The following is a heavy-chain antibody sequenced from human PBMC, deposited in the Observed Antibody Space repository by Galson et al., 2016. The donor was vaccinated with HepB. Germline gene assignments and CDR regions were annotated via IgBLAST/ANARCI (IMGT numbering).Heavy chain of an antibody. J-gene: IGHJ6*02. Sequence: SLRLSCAASGFTVCSNCMSWVRQAPGKGLEWVSLIYSGGTTFYADSVKGRFTISRDNSKNTLYPLMNSLRAEDTAVYYCARDWRGSGSYNPYYYYGMDVWGQGTTVTVS. V-gene: IGHV3-53*01. CDR1: GFTVCSNC. CDR2: IYSGGTT. D-gene: IGHD3-10*01. CDR3: ARDWRGSGSYNPYYYYGMDV.